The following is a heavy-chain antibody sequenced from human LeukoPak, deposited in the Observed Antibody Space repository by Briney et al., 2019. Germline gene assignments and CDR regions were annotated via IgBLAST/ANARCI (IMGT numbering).Heavy chain of an antibody. V-gene: IGHV5-51*01. J-gene: IGHJ3*02. D-gene: IGHD3-10*01. CDR2: IYPGDSDT. CDR3: ARLDKFTMFRGIIVSAFDI. CDR1: GYNFTTYW. Sequence: GESLKIFCKGSGYNFTTYWIGWVRQMPGKGLEWMGIIYPGDSDTRYSPSFQGQVTISADKSISTAYLQWSSLKASDTAMFYCARLDKFTMFRGIIVSAFDIWGQGTMVTVSS.